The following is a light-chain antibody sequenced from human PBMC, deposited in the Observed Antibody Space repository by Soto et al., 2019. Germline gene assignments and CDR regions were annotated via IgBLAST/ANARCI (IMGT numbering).Light chain of an antibody. CDR3: QQYYSYPRT. CDR2: GAS. V-gene: IGKV3-15*01. Sequence: EIVMTQSPATLSVSPGERATLSCRASQSVSINLAWYQQKPGQPPRLLIYGASTRATGFPARFSGSGSGTEFTLTINSLQSEDFATYYCQQYYSYPRTFGQGTKVEIK. CDR1: QSVSIN. J-gene: IGKJ1*01.